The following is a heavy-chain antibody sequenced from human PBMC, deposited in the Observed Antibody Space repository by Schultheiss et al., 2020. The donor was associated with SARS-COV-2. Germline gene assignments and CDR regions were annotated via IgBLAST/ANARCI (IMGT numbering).Heavy chain of an antibody. Sequence: GESLKISCAASGFSFSSYAMHWVRQAPGKGLEWVANINQDGREMYYVDSVKGRFTISRDDSKNTLYLHINSLRAEDTAVYYCATWRGGHSYLDHWGQGTLVTVSS. CDR3: ATWRGGHSYLDH. D-gene: IGHD3-3*01. V-gene: IGHV3-7*01. J-gene: IGHJ4*02. CDR2: INQDGREM. CDR1: GFSFSSYA.